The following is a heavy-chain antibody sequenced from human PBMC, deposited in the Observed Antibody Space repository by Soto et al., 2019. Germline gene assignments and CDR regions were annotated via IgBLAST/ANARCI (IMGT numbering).Heavy chain of an antibody. CDR1: GYTFTSYG. D-gene: IGHD6-13*01. J-gene: IGHJ4*02. CDR2: SSTYNGDT. Sequence: QVQLVQSGAEVNKPGASVEVSCKASGYTFTSYGINWVRQAPGQGLEWMGWSSTYNGDTNYAQKLQGRVTMTTDTSTSTAYMELRRLRSADTAVYYCERDGLRSSSWKQTLSPFDSWGQGTLVTVSS. CDR3: ERDGLRSSSWKQTLSPFDS. V-gene: IGHV1-18*01.